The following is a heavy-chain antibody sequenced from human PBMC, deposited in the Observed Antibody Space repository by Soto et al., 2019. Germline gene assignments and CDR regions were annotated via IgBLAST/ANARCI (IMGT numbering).Heavy chain of an antibody. CDR1: GFTFSDYF. J-gene: IGHJ4*02. Sequence: PGGSLRLSCAASGFTFSDYFMSWIRQVPGKGLEWLSYISGSGGTVYYADYVKGRFTISRYNAKNTLYLDVSSLRAEDTAVYYCARISSMFTYFDYWGQGSVVTVSS. V-gene: IGHV3-11*01. CDR3: ARISSMFTYFDY. D-gene: IGHD5-18*01. CDR2: ISGSGGTV.